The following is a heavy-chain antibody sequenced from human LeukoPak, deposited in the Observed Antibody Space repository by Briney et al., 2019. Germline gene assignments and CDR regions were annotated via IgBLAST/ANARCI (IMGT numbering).Heavy chain of an antibody. CDR1: GFTFNNYG. J-gene: IGHJ4*02. CDR3: AKGPLRGTAAATDY. CDR2: ISYDGRNI. Sequence: PGGSLRLSCEASGFTFNNYGMHWVRQAPGKGLEWVAVISYDGRNIHYPDSVKGRFTISRDISTDTLWLQMDSLRTEDTAVYYCAKGPLRGTAAATDYWGQGTLVTVSS. D-gene: IGHD2-2*01. V-gene: IGHV3-30*18.